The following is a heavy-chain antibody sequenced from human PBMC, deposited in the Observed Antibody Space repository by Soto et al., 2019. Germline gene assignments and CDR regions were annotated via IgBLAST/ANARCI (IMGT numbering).Heavy chain of an antibody. CDR2: IYHSGST. CDR1: GGSISSSNW. CDR3: ARDQLPPDAFDI. J-gene: IGHJ3*02. D-gene: IGHD2-2*01. Sequence: SETLSLTCAVSGGSISSSNWWSWVRQPPGKGLEWIGEIYHSGSTNYNPSLESRVTISVDKSKNQFSLKLSSVTAADTAVYYCARDQLPPDAFDIWGQGTMVTVSS. V-gene: IGHV4-4*02.